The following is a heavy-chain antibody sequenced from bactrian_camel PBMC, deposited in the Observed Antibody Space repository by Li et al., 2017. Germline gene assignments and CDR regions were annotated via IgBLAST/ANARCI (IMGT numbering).Heavy chain of an antibody. V-gene: IGHV3S53*01. J-gene: IGHJ6*01. D-gene: IGHD6*01. Sequence: HVQLVESGGGSVQAGGSLKLTCAVTGISNRCMGWLRQPPGKEREGVARMTNTGSISYQDYVVKGRFTISRDNAKNTLYLQMNSLKPEDTAMYYCAAVRYGVTWYPLCRARSADFGYWGQGTQVTVS. CDR1: GISNRC. CDR2: MTNTGSI. CDR3: AAVRYGVTWYPLCRARSADFGY.